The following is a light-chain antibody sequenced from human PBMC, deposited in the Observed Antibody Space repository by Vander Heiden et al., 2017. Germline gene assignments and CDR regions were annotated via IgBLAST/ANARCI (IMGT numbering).Light chain of an antibody. V-gene: IGLV1-47*01. CDR1: SSSIGSNY. CDR3: AAWDDSLHVV. J-gene: IGLJ2*01. CDR2: RNN. Sequence: QSVLTQPPSASGPPGQRVTLSCSGSSSSIGSNYVYWYQQLPGTAPKLLIYRNNQRPSGVPDRFSGSKSGTSASLAISGLRCEDEADYYCAAWDDSLHVVFGGGTKLTVL.